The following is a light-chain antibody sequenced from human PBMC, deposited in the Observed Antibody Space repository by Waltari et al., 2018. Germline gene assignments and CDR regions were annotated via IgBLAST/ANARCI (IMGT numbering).Light chain of an antibody. CDR1: QSVSSRY. CDR3: QQYSGSPPVT. J-gene: IGKJ3*01. CDR2: GVS. V-gene: IGKV3-20*01. Sequence: EIVLTQSPGTLSLSPGERATLSCRTSQSVSSRYLAWYQQKPGQSPRLLIFGVSSRAPGVPDRVSGSGYGTDFTLSISKLEPEDFAVYYCQQYSGSPPVTFGPGTKVDSK.